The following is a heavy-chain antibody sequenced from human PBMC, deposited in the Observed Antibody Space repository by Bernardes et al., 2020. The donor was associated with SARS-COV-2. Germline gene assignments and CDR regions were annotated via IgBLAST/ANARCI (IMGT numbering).Heavy chain of an antibody. CDR3: ARDPETFISGFGWFDP. CDR2: INSDGGLT. CDR1: GFTFSSYW. J-gene: IGHJ5*02. V-gene: IGHV3-74*03. D-gene: IGHD3-9*01. Sequence: GGSLRLSCVASGFTFSSYWMHWVRQAPGKGLEWVSRINSDGGLTTYADSVKGRFTISRDNAKNTLYLQMNSLRAEDTAVYFCARDPETFISGFGWFDPWGQGTLVTVSS.